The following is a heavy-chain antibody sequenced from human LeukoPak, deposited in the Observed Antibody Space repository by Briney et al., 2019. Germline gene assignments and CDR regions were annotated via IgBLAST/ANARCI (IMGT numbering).Heavy chain of an antibody. V-gene: IGHV3-23*01. CDR2: IGGSGGDT. CDR1: GFTFSIYA. D-gene: IGHD6-19*01. J-gene: IGHJ4*02. Sequence: GGSLRLSCAASGFTFSIYAMTWVRQAPGKGLEWVSAIGGSGGDTYYADSVKGRFTISRDNSKNTLYLQMNSLRAEDTAVYYCARFLIAVAGTYFDYWGQGTLVTVSS. CDR3: ARFLIAVAGTYFDY.